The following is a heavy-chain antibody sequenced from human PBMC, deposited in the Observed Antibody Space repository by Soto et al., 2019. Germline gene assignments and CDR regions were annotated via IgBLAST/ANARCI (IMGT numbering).Heavy chain of an antibody. CDR1: GDSVSSNSAA. V-gene: IGHV6-1*01. CDR3: AREGGRVPRIAAAGTFDY. J-gene: IGHJ4*02. Sequence: SQTLSLTCAISGDSVSSNSAAWNWIRQSPSRGLEWLGRTYYRSKWYNDYAVSVKSRITINPDTSKNQFSLQLNSVTPEDTAVYYCAREGGRVPRIAAAGTFDYWGQGTLVTVSS. CDR2: TYYRSKWYN. D-gene: IGHD6-13*01.